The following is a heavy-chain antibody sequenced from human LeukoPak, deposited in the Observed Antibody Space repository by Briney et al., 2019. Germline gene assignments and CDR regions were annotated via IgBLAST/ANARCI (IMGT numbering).Heavy chain of an antibody. D-gene: IGHD3-22*01. CDR2: ISYDGSNK. V-gene: IGHV3-30-3*01. J-gene: IGHJ4*02. Sequence: GRSLRLSCAASGFTFSSYAMHWVRQAPGQGLEWVAVISYDGSNKYYADSVKGRFTISRDNSKNTLYLQMNSLRAEDTAVYYCARTTYYYDSSGYAYWGQGTLVTVSS. CDR1: GFTFSSYA. CDR3: ARTTYYYDSSGYAY.